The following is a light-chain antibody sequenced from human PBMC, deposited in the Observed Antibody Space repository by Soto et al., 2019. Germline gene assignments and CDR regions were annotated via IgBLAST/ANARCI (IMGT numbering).Light chain of an antibody. V-gene: IGKV1-5*01. CDR1: QSICSW. J-gene: IGKJ2*01. Sequence: DIQMTQSPSTLSASVGDRVTITCRASQSICSWLAWYQQKPGTAPKLLIYDASSLESGIPSRFSGSASGSEFTLTSSRLEADDFATYYGQHDDIYPYFFGHGTKLEIK. CDR2: DAS. CDR3: QHDDIYPYF.